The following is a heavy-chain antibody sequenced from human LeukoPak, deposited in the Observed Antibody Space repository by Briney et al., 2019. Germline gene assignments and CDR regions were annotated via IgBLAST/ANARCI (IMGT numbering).Heavy chain of an antibody. D-gene: IGHD6-13*01. CDR2: ISGSGGNT. Sequence: GGSLRLSCAASGFTFSSYAMSWVRQAPGKGLEGVSGISGSGGNTHYADSVRGRFTISRDNSKNTLYLQMNSLRAEDTAIYYCAKVSWANYFDYWGRGTLVTVSS. CDR3: AKVSWANYFDY. CDR1: GFTFSSYA. V-gene: IGHV3-23*01. J-gene: IGHJ4*02.